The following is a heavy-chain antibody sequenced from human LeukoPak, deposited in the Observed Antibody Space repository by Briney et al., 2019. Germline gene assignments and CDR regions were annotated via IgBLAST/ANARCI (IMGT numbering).Heavy chain of an antibody. V-gene: IGHV3-7*03. J-gene: IGHJ3*02. D-gene: IGHD4-11*01. CDR2: IKQDGSEK. CDR1: GFTFSSRDW. CDR3: AKLRIDYSSNDAFDI. Sequence: GGSLRLSCVASGFTFSSRDWMTWVRQAPGKGLEWVANIKQDGSEKNYVDSVKGRFTISRDNAKNSVDLQMNSLRAEDTAVYYRAKLRIDYSSNDAFDIWGQGTMVTVSS.